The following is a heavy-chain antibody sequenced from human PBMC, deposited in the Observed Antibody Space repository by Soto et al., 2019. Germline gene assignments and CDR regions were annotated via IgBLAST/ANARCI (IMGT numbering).Heavy chain of an antibody. Sequence: SETLSLTCTVSGDSISSDYYHWTWIRQSPGKGLEWIGEINHSGSTNYNPSLKSRVTISVDTSKNQFSLKLSSVTAADTAVYYCARSTLGYYYYHYYMDVWGKGTTVTVSS. CDR1: GDSISSDYYH. CDR3: ARSTLGYYYYHYYMDV. D-gene: IGHD3-10*01. V-gene: IGHV4-34*01. CDR2: INHSGST. J-gene: IGHJ6*03.